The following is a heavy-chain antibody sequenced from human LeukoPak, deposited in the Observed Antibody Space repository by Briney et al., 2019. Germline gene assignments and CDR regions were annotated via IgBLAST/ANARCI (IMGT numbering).Heavy chain of an antibody. CDR3: ARESSGVPSSGVHSYSSGWYGYYGMDV. Sequence: GGSLRLSCAASGFTFSSYWMSWVRQAPGKGLEWVANIKQDGSEKYYVDSVKGRFTISRDNAKNSLYLQMNSLRAEDTAVYYCARESSGVPSSGVHSYSSGWYGYYGMDVWGQGTTVTVSS. V-gene: IGHV3-7*01. CDR1: GFTFSSYW. D-gene: IGHD6-19*01. CDR2: IKQDGSEK. J-gene: IGHJ6*02.